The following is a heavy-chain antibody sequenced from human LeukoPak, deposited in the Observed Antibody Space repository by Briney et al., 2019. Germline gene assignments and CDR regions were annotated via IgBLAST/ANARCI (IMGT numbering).Heavy chain of an antibody. D-gene: IGHD1-1*01. CDR1: GFTFSDYY. V-gene: IGHV3-11*01. CDR3: ARDAKTVSYFDY. CDR2: ISSSGSTI. J-gene: IGHJ4*02. Sequence: GSLRLSCAAFGFTFSDYYMSWIRQAPGKGLEWVSYISSSGSTIYYADSVKGRFTISRDNAKNSLYLQMNSLRAEDTAVYYCARDAKTVSYFDYWGQGTLVTVSS.